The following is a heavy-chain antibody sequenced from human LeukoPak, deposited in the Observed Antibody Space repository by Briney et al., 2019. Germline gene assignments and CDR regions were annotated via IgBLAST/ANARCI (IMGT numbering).Heavy chain of an antibody. D-gene: IGHD2-2*01. Sequence: GGSLRLSCAASGFTFSSYGMHWVRQAPGKGLEWVAVIWFDGSNKYYADSVKGRFTISRDNSKNTLYLQMNSLRAEDTAVYYCARGPEAAAYYFDYWGQGTLVTVSS. J-gene: IGHJ4*02. V-gene: IGHV3-33*01. CDR1: GFTFSSYG. CDR3: ARGPEAAAYYFDY. CDR2: IWFDGSNK.